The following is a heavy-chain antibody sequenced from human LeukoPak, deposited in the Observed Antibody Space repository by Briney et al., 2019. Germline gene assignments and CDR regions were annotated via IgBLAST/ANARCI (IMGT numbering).Heavy chain of an antibody. CDR2: MNPNSGNT. J-gene: IGHJ6*02. CDR1: GYTFTSYD. V-gene: IGHV1-8*01. D-gene: IGHD4/OR15-4a*01. CDR3: ANFRGAIPDYYYYGMDV. Sequence: GASVKVSCKASGYTFTSYDINWVRRATGQGLEWMGWMNPNSGNTGYAQKFQGRVTMTRNTSISTAYMELSSLRSEDTAVYYCANFRGAIPDYYYYGMDVWGQGTTVTVSS.